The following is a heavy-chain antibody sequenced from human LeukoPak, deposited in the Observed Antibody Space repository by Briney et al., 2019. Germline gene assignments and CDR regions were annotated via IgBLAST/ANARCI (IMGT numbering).Heavy chain of an antibody. V-gene: IGHV3-20*04. CDR3: ARIDTYYYDSSGYYSAFDI. CDR2: INWNGGST. CDR1: GFTFSNYG. J-gene: IGHJ3*02. D-gene: IGHD3-22*01. Sequence: SGGSLRLSCAASGFTFSNYGMSWVRQAPGKGLEWVSGINWNGGSTGYADSVKGRFTISRDNAKNSLYLQMNSLRAEDTALYYCARIDTYYYDSSGYYSAFDIWGQGTIVTVSS.